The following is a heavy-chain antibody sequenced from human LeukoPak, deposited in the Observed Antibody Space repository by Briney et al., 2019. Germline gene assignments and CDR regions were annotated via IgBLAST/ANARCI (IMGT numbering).Heavy chain of an antibody. CDR2: INPNNGGT. CDR3: ARGQRITIFGVVYFDY. J-gene: IGHJ4*02. CDR1: GYAFAGYY. D-gene: IGHD3-3*01. Sequence: GASVKVSCKTSGYAFAGYYIHWARLAPGQGLEWMGRINPNNGGTNHAQKFQGRVTMTRDTSISTAYMELSRLRSDDTAMYYCARGQRITIFGVVYFDYWGQGTLVTVSS. V-gene: IGHV1-2*06.